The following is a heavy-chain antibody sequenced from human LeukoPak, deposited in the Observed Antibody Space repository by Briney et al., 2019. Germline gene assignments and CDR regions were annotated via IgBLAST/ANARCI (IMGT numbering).Heavy chain of an antibody. J-gene: IGHJ4*02. CDR3: ARAPQYGDSSDY. V-gene: IGHV1-8*01. CDR2: MNPNSGNT. CDR1: GYTFSSYD. Sequence: ASVKVSCKASGYTFSSYDINWVRQGTGQGLEWMGWMNPNSGNTGYAQKFQGRVTMTRNTSISTAYMELSSLRSEDTAVYYCARAPQYGDSSDYWGQGTLVTVSS. D-gene: IGHD4-17*01.